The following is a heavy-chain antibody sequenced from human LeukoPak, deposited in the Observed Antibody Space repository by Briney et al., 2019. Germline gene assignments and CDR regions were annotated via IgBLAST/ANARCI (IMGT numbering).Heavy chain of an antibody. Sequence: SETLSLTCTVSGGSISSYYWGWIRQPPGKGLEWIGSIYYSGSTYYNPSLKSRVTISVDTSKNQFSLKLSSVTAADTAVYYCARVGMTTVTTLGWFDPWGQGTLVTVSS. CDR3: ARVGMTTVTTLGWFDP. CDR1: GGSISSYY. D-gene: IGHD4-17*01. CDR2: IYYSGST. J-gene: IGHJ5*02. V-gene: IGHV4-39*07.